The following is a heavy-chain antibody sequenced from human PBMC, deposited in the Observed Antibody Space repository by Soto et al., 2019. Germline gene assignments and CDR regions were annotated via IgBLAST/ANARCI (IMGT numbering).Heavy chain of an antibody. CDR1: GGSISSSNW. D-gene: IGHD6-13*01. V-gene: IGHV4-4*02. J-gene: IGHJ6*02. Sequence: QVQLQESGPGLVKPSGTLSLTCAVSGGSISSSNWWSWVRQPPGKALEWIGEIYHSGSTNYNPSLKNRVTRSVDKCKIQFSPNLSSVTAADTAVYDCARGDRSSWIYYSMDVWGQGTTVTVSS. CDR3: ARGDRSSWIYYSMDV. CDR2: IYHSGST.